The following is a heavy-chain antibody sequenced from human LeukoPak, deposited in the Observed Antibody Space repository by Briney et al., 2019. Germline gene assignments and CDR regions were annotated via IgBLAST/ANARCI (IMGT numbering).Heavy chain of an antibody. Sequence: GGSLRLSCAASGFNFNIWSMNWVRQARGKGLEWISYLSRSTTIIYYADSVKGRFTISRDNAKNSLYLQMNSLRAEDTAMYYCARSGWYDDFDYLGQGTLVTVSS. D-gene: IGHD6-19*01. CDR3: ARSGWYDDFDY. CDR1: GFNFNIWS. V-gene: IGHV3-48*01. J-gene: IGHJ4*02. CDR2: LSRSTTII.